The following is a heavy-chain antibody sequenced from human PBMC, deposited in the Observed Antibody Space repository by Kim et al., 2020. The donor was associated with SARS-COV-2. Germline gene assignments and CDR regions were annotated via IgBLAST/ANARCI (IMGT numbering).Heavy chain of an antibody. CDR3: ARGFSDLGYNYYYMDV. Sequence: SVQRRFTISRNNAKKSLYLQMNSLRDEDTAVYYCARGFSDLGYNYYYMDVWGQGTTVTVSS. J-gene: IGHJ6*02. V-gene: IGHV3-48*02.